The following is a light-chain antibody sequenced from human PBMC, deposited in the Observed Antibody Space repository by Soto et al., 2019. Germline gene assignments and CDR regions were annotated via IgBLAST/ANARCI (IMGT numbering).Light chain of an antibody. CDR1: SSKIGAGYD. CDR2: GNN. Sequence: QSVLTQPPSVSGAPGQRVTISCTGSSSKIGAGYDVHWYQHLPGTAPKLLIYGNNNRPSGVPDRFSGSKSGTSASLAITGLQAEDETDYYCQSYDSSLSAWVFGGGTKVTVL. CDR3: QSYDSSLSAWV. V-gene: IGLV1-40*01. J-gene: IGLJ3*02.